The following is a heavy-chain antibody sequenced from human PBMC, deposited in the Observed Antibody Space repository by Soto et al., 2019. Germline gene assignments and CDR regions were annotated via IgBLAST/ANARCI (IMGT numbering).Heavy chain of an antibody. Sequence: EVQVVESGGDLVEPGGSLRLSCETSGFMFSSAWMSWVRQAPGKGLEWVARIKSKKDGGARDYAAPVNGRFSISRDDSKSTVYLQMNSLRAADTALYYCVEGWNDFWGQGTLVTVSS. CDR3: VEGWNDF. CDR1: GFMFSSAW. V-gene: IGHV3-15*01. D-gene: IGHD1-1*01. CDR2: IKSKKDGGAR. J-gene: IGHJ4*02.